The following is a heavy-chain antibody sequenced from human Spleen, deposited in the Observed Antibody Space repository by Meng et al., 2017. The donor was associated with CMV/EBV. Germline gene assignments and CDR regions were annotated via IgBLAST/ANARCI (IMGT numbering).Heavy chain of an antibody. CDR3: ARVFLYGPFDP. Sequence: GESLKISCAASGFTFSSHWMSWVRQAPGKGLEWVANIKKDGSEKYYVDYVKGRFTISRDNDKNSLYLQMNSLRVEDTAVYYFARVFLYGPFDPWGQGTLVTVSS. D-gene: IGHD3-10*02. CDR1: GFTFSSHW. CDR2: IKKDGSEK. J-gene: IGHJ5*02. V-gene: IGHV3-7*01.